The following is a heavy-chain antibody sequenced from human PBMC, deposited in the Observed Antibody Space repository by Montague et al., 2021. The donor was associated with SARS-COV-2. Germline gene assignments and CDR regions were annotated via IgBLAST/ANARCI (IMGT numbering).Heavy chain of an antibody. CDR3: ARLYIQKTLVGASRRRWFDP. CDR2: ISYTGSA. V-gene: IGHV4-39*01. Sequence: SETLSLTCSVSGDSMSGSNSYWGWIRQPPGKGLESIGSISYTGSASYNASLKSRVTMSVDTSKNEFSLRLSSVTASDTAVYDSARLYIQKTLVGASRRRWFDPWGQGTLVTVSS. CDR1: GDSMSGSNSY. D-gene: IGHD1-26*01. J-gene: IGHJ5*02.